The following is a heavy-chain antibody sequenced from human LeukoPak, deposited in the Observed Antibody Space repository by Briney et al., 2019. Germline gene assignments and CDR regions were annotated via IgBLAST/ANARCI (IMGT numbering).Heavy chain of an antibody. V-gene: IGHV3-30*14. Sequence: GGSLRLSCAASGFTFSIYAMQWVRQAPGKGLEWVTLISNDGSNKYYAASVKGRFTISRDKSKNTLFLQMYSLRDEDTAVYYCARAAHFYSNAFDIWGLGTMVTVSS. CDR2: ISNDGSNK. CDR1: GFTFSIYA. D-gene: IGHD6-13*01. CDR3: ARAAHFYSNAFDI. J-gene: IGHJ3*02.